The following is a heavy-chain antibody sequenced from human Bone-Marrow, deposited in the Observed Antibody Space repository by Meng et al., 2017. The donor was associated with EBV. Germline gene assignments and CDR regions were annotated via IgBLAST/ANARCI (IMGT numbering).Heavy chain of an antibody. D-gene: IGHD3-16*01. J-gene: IGHJ4*02. CDR3: TRDPTTDKSDYN. CDR2: IYADGRT. Sequence: EGQRVGFGGGLFQPGGSLRLSCAASGFTVHNTYLSWVRQAPGKGLEWVSVIYADGRTFYADSVKGRFTISRDNSKNTLSLQMDSLRADDTAIYYCTRDPTTDKSDYNWGQGTLVTVFS. V-gene: IGHV3-53*01. CDR1: GFTVHNTY.